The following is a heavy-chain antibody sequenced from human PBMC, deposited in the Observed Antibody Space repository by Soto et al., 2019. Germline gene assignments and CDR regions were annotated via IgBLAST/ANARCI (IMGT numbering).Heavy chain of an antibody. D-gene: IGHD5-12*01. CDR1: GFTFSSYG. J-gene: IGHJ3*02. V-gene: IGHV3-30*03. CDR2: ISYDGSNK. CDR3: ATSGYHAFDI. Sequence: PGGSLRLSCAASGFTFSSYGMHWVRQAPGKGLEWVAVISYDGSNKYYADSVKGRFTISRDNSKNTLYLQMNSLRAEDTAVYYCATSGYHAFDIWGQGTMVTVSS.